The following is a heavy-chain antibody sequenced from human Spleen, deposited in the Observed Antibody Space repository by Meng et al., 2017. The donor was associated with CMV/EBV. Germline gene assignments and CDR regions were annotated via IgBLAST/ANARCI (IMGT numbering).Heavy chain of an antibody. Sequence: SCAASGFTLSTYNMNWVRQAPGKGLEWVSSISSDGRSYIFYADSVKGRFTISRDNAKNSLYLQMDSLRDEDTAVYYCARGGRGGYGDLGTYWGQGTLVTVSS. J-gene: IGHJ4*02. CDR2: ISSDGRSYI. CDR1: GFTLSTYN. V-gene: IGHV3-21*01. CDR3: ARGGRGGYGDLGTY. D-gene: IGHD4-17*01.